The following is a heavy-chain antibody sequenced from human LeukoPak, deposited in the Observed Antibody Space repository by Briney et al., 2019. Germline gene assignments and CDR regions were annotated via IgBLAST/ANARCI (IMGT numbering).Heavy chain of an antibody. CDR1: GFTFSSYG. J-gene: IGHJ5*02. CDR2: IETGGAST. D-gene: IGHD6-13*01. CDR3: AKYPRQLVRYWFDP. Sequence: PGGTLRLSCAASGFTFSSYGMSWVRQAPGKGLEWVSAIETGGASTYYADSVKGRFSISRDNSKNTLYLQMNSLRAEDTAVYYCAKYPRQLVRYWFDPWGQGTLVTVSS. V-gene: IGHV3-23*05.